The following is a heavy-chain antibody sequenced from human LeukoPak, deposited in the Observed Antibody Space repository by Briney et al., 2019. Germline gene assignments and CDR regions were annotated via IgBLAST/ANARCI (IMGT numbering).Heavy chain of an antibody. Sequence: GASLRLSCAASGFTFSSYAMSWVRQAPGKGLEWVPAISGSGGSTYYADSVKGRFTISRDNSKNTLYLQMNSLRAEDTAVYYCAKGYSGYDYYFDYWGQGTLVTVSS. CDR1: GFTFSSYA. CDR2: ISGSGGST. J-gene: IGHJ4*02. CDR3: AKGYSGYDYYFDY. V-gene: IGHV3-23*01. D-gene: IGHD5-12*01.